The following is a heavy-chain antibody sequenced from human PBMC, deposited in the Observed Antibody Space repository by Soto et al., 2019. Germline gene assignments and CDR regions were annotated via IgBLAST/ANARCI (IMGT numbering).Heavy chain of an antibody. CDR2: IWYDGSNK. Sequence: GGSLRLSCAASGFTFSSYGMHWVRQAPGKGLEWVAVIWYDGSNKYYADSVKGRFTISRDNSKNTLYLQMNSLRAEDTAVYYCAREYYDSSAPYYYYGMDVWGQGTTVTVSS. D-gene: IGHD3-22*01. CDR1: GFTFSSYG. J-gene: IGHJ6*02. V-gene: IGHV3-33*01. CDR3: AREYYDSSAPYYYYGMDV.